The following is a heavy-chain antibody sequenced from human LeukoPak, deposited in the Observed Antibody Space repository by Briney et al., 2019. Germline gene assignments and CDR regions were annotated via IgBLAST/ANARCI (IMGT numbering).Heavy chain of an antibody. V-gene: IGHV3-11*04. Sequence: PGGSLRLSCAASGFTFSDYYMSWIRQAPEKGLEWVSYITSSGTTIYYADSVKGRFTISRDNAKNSLYLEMNSLRAEDTAVYYCARGGKRAVAGTRSPQYFQHWGQGTLVTVSS. CDR1: GFTFSDYY. D-gene: IGHD6-19*01. CDR2: ITSSGTTI. CDR3: ARGGKRAVAGTRSPQYFQH. J-gene: IGHJ1*01.